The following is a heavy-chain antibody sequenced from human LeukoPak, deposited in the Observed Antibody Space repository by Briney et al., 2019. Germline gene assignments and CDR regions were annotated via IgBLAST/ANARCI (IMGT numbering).Heavy chain of an antibody. V-gene: IGHV1-46*01. Sequence: ASVKVSCKASGYTFIHYYMHWVRQAPGQGLEWMGIIHPSGSGTTYAQKFQGRVTMTRDMSTSTVYMELSSLRFDETAVYYCARVGSSCSGGSCYSPLDYWGQGTLVTVSS. CDR1: GYTFIHYY. CDR3: ARVGSSCSGGSCYSPLDY. D-gene: IGHD2-15*01. J-gene: IGHJ4*02. CDR2: IHPSGSGT.